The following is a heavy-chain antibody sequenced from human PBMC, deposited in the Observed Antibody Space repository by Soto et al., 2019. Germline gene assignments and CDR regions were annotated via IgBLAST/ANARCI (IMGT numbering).Heavy chain of an antibody. J-gene: IGHJ4*02. CDR1: GYTFTSYG. D-gene: IGHD3-16*02. V-gene: IGHV1-2*04. CDR2: INPNSGGT. CDR3: ARGVMITFGGVIVPYFDY. Sequence: ASVKVSCKASGYTFTSYGISWVRQAPGQGLEWMGWINPNSGGTNYAQKFQGWVTMTRDTSISTAYMELSRLRSDDTAVCYCARGVMITFGGVIVPYFDYWGQGTLVTVSS.